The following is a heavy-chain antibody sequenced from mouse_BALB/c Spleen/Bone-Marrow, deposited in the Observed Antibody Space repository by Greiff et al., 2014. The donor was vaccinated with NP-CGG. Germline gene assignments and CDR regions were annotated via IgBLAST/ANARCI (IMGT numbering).Heavy chain of an antibody. J-gene: IGHJ4*01. CDR2: XSHGGGTT. D-gene: IGHD2-3*01. Sequence: LVKPGGSLKLSCAASGFAFSSYDMSWVRQTPEKRLEWVAYXSHGGGTTYYSDTVKGRFTISRDNAKNTLYLQMSSLKSEDTAIYYCTRHGGYYPYYYAMDYWGQGTSVTVSS. CDR1: GFAFSSYD. CDR3: TRHGGYYPYYYAMDY. V-gene: IGHV5-12-1*01.